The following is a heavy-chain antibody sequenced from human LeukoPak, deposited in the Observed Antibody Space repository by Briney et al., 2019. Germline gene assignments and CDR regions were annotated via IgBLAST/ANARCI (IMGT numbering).Heavy chain of an antibody. J-gene: IGHJ4*02. CDR1: GFTFSSYA. D-gene: IGHD6-19*01. V-gene: IGHV3-23*01. Sequence: PGGSLRLSCAASGFTFSSYAMSWVRQAPGKGLEWVSAISGSGGSTYYADSVKGRFTISRDNSKNTLYLQMNSLRAEDTAVYYCAKLRLPPQYSSGWDDYWGQGTLVTVSS. CDR2: ISGSGGST. CDR3: AKLRLPPQYSSGWDDY.